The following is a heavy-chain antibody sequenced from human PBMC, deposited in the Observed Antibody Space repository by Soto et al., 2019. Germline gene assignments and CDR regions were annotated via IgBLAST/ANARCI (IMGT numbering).Heavy chain of an antibody. CDR3: ARDPSTVIPWGYYGMDV. V-gene: IGHV3-30-3*01. CDR2: ISYDGSNK. Sequence: QVQLVESGGGVVQPGRSLRLSCAASGFTFSSYAMHWVRQAPGKGLEWVAVISYDGSNKYYADSVKGRFTISRDNSKNTLYLQMNSLRAEDTAVYYCARDPSTVIPWGYYGMDVWGQGTTVTVSS. D-gene: IGHD4-4*01. CDR1: GFTFSSYA. J-gene: IGHJ6*02.